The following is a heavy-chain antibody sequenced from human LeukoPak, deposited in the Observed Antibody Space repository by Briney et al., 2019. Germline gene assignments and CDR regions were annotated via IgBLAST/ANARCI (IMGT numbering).Heavy chain of an antibody. CDR1: GYTFTSYG. J-gene: IGHJ4*02. Sequence: ASVKVSCKASGYTFTSYGISWVRQAPGRGLEWMGWISTYNAITNYAQKLQGRVTMTTDTSTSTSYMELRSLRSDDTAVYYCARDRGYVSASPCDYWGQGTLVTVSS. CDR2: ISTYNAIT. D-gene: IGHD5-12*01. CDR3: ARDRGYVSASPCDY. V-gene: IGHV1-18*01.